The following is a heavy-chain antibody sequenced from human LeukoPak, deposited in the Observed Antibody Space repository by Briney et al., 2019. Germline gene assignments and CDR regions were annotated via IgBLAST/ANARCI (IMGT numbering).Heavy chain of an antibody. CDR3: ARGTRYYDILTGYYYYYMDV. J-gene: IGHJ6*03. CDR2: IYYSGST. D-gene: IGHD3-9*01. Sequence: SETLSLTCTVSGGSISSYYWSWIRQPPGKGLEWIGYIYYSGSTNYNPSLKSRVTISVDTSKIQFSLKLSSVTAADTAVYYCARGTRYYDILTGYYYYYMDVWGKGTTVTVSS. V-gene: IGHV4-59*01. CDR1: GGSISSYY.